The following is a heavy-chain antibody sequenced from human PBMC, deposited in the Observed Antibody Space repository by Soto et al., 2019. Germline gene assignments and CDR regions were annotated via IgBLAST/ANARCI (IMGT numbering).Heavy chain of an antibody. CDR2: IIPIFGTA. V-gene: IGHV1-69*01. D-gene: IGHD3-22*01. J-gene: IGHJ4*02. CDR1: GSTFSRNT. Sequence: QVQLVQSGAEVKKPGSSVKVSCKASGSTFSRNTISWVRQAPGQGLEWMGGIIPIFGTANYAQKFQGRVTITADESTSTAYMELNRLRSEDTAVYYCARQFDYDSSSGYYYAYWGQGTLVTVSS. CDR3: ARQFDYDSSSGYYYAY.